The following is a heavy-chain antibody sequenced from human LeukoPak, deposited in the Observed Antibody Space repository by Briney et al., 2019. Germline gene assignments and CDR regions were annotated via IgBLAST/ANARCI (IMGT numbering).Heavy chain of an antibody. CDR1: GGSFSGYY. D-gene: IGHD3-10*01. CDR3: ARVAWGSGSYFNKSYFDY. J-gene: IGHJ4*02. Sequence: SETLSLTCAVYGGSFSGYYWSWIRQPPGQGLEWNGEINHSGSTNYNPSLKSRVTISVDTSKNQFSLKLSSVTAAHTAVYYCARVAWGSGSYFNKSYFDYWGQGTLVTVSS. CDR2: INHSGST. V-gene: IGHV4-34*01.